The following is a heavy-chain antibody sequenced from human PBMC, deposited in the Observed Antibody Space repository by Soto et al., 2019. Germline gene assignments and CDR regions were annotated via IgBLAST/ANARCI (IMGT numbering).Heavy chain of an antibody. D-gene: IGHD2-21*02. CDR2: IYYSGST. CDR3: ARRRGGGDYDAFDI. Sequence: SETLSLTCTVSGGSISSYYWSWIRQPPGKGLEWIGYIYYSGSTNYNPSLKSRVTISVDTSKNQFSLKLSSVTAADTAVYYCARRRGGGDYDAFDIWGQGTMVTVS. CDR1: GGSISSYY. J-gene: IGHJ3*02. V-gene: IGHV4-59*01.